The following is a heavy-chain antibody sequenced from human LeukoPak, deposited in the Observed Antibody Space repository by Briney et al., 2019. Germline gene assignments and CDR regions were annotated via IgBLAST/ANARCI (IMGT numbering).Heavy chain of an antibody. V-gene: IGHV3-21*01. CDR2: ISSSSSYI. J-gene: IGHJ4*02. Sequence: GGSLRLSCAASGFTFSNYGMNWVRQAPGKGLEWVSSISSSSSYIYYADSVKGRFTISRDNAKNSLYLQMNSLRAEGTVVDYCARGRANYYGSGSWDYWGQGTLVTVSS. CDR1: GFTFSNYG. CDR3: ARGRANYYGSGSWDY. D-gene: IGHD3-10*01.